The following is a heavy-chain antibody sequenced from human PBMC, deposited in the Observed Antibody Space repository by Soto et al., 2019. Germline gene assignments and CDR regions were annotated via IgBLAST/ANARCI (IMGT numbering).Heavy chain of an antibody. CDR1: GVTFSSYT. J-gene: IGHJ5*02. CDR3: AWSGYRNWFDP. D-gene: IGHD3-3*01. CDR2: IIPILGIA. V-gene: IGHV1-69*02. Sequence: SVKVSCKASGVTFSSYTISWVRQAPGQGLEWMGRIIPILGIANYAQKFQGRVTITADKSTSTAYMELSSLRSEDTAVYYCAWSGYRNWFDPWGQGTLVTVSS.